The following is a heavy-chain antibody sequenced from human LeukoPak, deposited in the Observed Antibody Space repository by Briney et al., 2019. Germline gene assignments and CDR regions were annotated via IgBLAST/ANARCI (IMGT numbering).Heavy chain of an antibody. CDR2: IWYDGSKK. V-gene: IGHV3-33*01. CDR3: GSPPED. J-gene: IGHJ4*02. CDR1: GFTFSSFG. Sequence: GGSLKLSCAASGFTFSSFGMHWVRQAPGKGLGWVAVIWYDGSKKNYADSVRGRFTISRDNSKNTLYLQMNSLRAEDTGVYYGGSPPEDWGQGTLVTVSS.